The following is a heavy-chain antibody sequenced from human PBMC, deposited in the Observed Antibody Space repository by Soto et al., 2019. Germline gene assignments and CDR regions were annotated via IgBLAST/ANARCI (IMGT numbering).Heavy chain of an antibody. Sequence: QVQLVESGGGLVKPGGSLRLPCAASGFTFSDYYMSWIRQAPGKGLEWVSYISSSSSYTNYADSVKGRFTISRDNAKNSLYLQMNSLRAEDTAVYYCARENRIAVAAYSDYWGQGTLVTVSS. J-gene: IGHJ4*02. D-gene: IGHD6-19*01. CDR2: ISSSSSYT. V-gene: IGHV3-11*06. CDR3: ARENRIAVAAYSDY. CDR1: GFTFSDYY.